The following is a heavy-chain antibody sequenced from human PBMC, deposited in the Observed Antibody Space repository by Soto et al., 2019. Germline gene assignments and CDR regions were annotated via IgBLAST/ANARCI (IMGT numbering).Heavy chain of an antibody. V-gene: IGHV4-34*01. J-gene: IGHJ6*02. CDR1: GGSFSGYY. D-gene: IGHD3-10*01. CDR3: ARDYYGSGRPGACDV. Sequence: QVQLQQWGAGLLKPSETLSLTCAVYGGSFSGYYWSWIRQPPGKGLEWIGEMNHSGSTNYNPSLKSRVPISVDTSNNQFSLKLRSVTAADTAVYYCARDYYGSGRPGACDVWGQGTTVTVSS. CDR2: MNHSGST.